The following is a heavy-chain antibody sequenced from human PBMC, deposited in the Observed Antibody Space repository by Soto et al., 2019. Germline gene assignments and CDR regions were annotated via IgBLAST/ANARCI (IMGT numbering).Heavy chain of an antibody. CDR3: ARYGGWTYYFDY. D-gene: IGHD6-19*01. CDR2: ISSSGSTI. Sequence: PGGSLRLSCAASGFTFSSYEMNWVRQAPGKGLEWVSYISSSGSTIYYADSVKGRFTISRDNAKNSLYLQMNSLRAEDTAVYYCARYGGWTYYFDYWGQGTLVTVSS. CDR1: GFTFSSYE. V-gene: IGHV3-48*03. J-gene: IGHJ4*02.